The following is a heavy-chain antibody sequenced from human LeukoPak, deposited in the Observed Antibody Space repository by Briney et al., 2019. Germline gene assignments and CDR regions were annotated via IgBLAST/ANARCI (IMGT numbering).Heavy chain of an antibody. CDR1: GFTFSIYW. CDR2: INNDGSST. Sequence: GGSLSLSRASSGFTFSIYWMHWVRQAPGRRLLGGSHINNDGSSTSYADSVKGRFTISRDNAKNPLYLQLTSLRTEDTAVYYCACYGIAPPYWGQGTLVTVSS. J-gene: IGHJ4*02. D-gene: IGHD2-15*01. CDR3: ACYGIAPPY. V-gene: IGHV3-74*01.